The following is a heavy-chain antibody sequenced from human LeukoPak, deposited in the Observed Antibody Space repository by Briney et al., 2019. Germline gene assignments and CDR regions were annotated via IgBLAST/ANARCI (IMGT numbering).Heavy chain of an antibody. Sequence: SETLSLTCTVSGGSISSSSYYWSWIRQPPWKGLEWIGEINHSGSTNYNPSLKSRVTISVDTSKNQFSLKLSSVTAADTAVYYCARSTTVGLFDYWGQGTLVTVSS. J-gene: IGHJ4*02. D-gene: IGHD4-23*01. CDR2: INHSGST. V-gene: IGHV4-39*07. CDR3: ARSTTVGLFDY. CDR1: GGSISSSSYY.